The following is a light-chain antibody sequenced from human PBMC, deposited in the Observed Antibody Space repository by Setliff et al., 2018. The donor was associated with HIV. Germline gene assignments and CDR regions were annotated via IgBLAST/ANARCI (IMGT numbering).Light chain of an antibody. CDR2: WAS. Sequence: DIVMTQSPDSLAVSLGERATINCKPSQSVLYSSNNRNYLAWYQQKPGQPPKLLIYWASTRESGVPDRFRGSGSGTDFTLTISSLQAEDVAVYYCQQYYTAPFTFGPGTKVDIK. V-gene: IGKV4-1*01. CDR1: QSVLYSSNNRNY. J-gene: IGKJ3*01. CDR3: QQYYTAPFT.